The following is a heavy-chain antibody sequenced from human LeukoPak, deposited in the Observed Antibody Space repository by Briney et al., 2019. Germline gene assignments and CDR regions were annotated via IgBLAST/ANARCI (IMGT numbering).Heavy chain of an antibody. CDR3: ARWGLGYCSSTSCYMDV. CDR2: ISYDGSNK. CDR1: GFTFRDAW. J-gene: IGHJ6*03. Sequence: GGSLRLSCAASGFTFRDAWMTWVRQAPGKGLEWVAVISYDGSNKYYADSVKGRFTISRDNSKNTLYLQMNSLRAEDTAVYYCARWGLGYCSSTSCYMDVWGKGTTVTVSS. D-gene: IGHD2-2*01. V-gene: IGHV3-30-3*01.